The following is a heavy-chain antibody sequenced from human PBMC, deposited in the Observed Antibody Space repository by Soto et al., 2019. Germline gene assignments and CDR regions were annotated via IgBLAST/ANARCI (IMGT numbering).Heavy chain of an antibody. CDR1: GFTFSSYW. CDR2: IKQDGSEK. J-gene: IGHJ6*02. V-gene: IGHV3-7*01. CDR3: ARDSPFYYYGMDV. Sequence: LRLSCAASGFTFSSYWMIWVRQAPGKGPEWVANIKQDGSEKYYVDSVKGRFTISRDNAKNSLYLQMNSLRAEDTAVYYCARDSPFYYYGMDVWGQGTTVTVSS.